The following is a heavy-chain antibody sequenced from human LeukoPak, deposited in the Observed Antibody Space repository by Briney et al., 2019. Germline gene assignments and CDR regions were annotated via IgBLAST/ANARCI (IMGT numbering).Heavy chain of an antibody. CDR3: ARRRAYINNWYYFDS. V-gene: IGHV4-59*08. CDR1: GGSISTYY. Sequence: SETLSLTCSVSGGSISTYYWSWIRQPPGKGLEWIGYIYYTGSTNYNPSFKSRVTISVDASKNLFSLELSSVTAAVTAVYYCARRRAYINNWYYFDSWGQGTLVTVSS. J-gene: IGHJ4*02. D-gene: IGHD1-1*01. CDR2: IYYTGST.